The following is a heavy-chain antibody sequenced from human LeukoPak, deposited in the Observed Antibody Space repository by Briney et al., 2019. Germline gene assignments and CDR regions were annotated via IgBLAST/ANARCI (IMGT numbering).Heavy chain of an antibody. D-gene: IGHD3-22*01. V-gene: IGHV4-39*01. J-gene: IGHJ4*02. Sequence: SETLSFTCTVSGGSIGGTSDYWGWLRQPPGKGLEWIGNIFYSGSTYYNPSLKSRVRISVDTSNNQFSLKLSSVTAADTAVYYCARTDYYDSSGYYYWGQGTLVTVSS. CDR2: IFYSGST. CDR1: GGSIGGTSDY. CDR3: ARTDYYDSSGYYY.